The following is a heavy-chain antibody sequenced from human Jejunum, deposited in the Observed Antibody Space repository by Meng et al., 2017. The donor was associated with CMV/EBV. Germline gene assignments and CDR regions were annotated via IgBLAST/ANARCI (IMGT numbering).Heavy chain of an antibody. CDR2: ISSAGHYI. J-gene: IGHJ4*02. CDR3: AREDCTSTSCHTSDY. Sequence: LTFSDFNMNWVRQAPGKGLEWVSSISSAGHYIFYADSVKGRFTTSRDNARNSLYLQMSSLRADDTAVYYCAREDCTSTSCHTSDYWGQGTMVTVSS. CDR1: LTFSDFN. D-gene: IGHD2-2*01. V-gene: IGHV3-21*01.